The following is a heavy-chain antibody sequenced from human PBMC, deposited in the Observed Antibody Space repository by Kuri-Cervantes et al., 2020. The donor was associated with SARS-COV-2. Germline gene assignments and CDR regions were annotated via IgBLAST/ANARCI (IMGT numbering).Heavy chain of an antibody. CDR2: IWYDGSNK. V-gene: IGHV3-33*01. J-gene: IGHJ6*02. D-gene: IGHD2-2*01. Sequence: GESLKISCAASGFTFSSYGMHWVRQAPGKGLEWVAVIWYDGSNKYYADSVKGRFTISRDNSKNTLYLQMNSLRAEDTAVYYCARALPGRQLPPRGYYYYGMDVWGQGTTVTVSS. CDR1: GFTFSSYG. CDR3: ARALPGRQLPPRGYYYYGMDV.